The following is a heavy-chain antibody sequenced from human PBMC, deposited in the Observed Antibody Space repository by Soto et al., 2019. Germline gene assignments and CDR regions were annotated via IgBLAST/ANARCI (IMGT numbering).Heavy chain of an antibody. V-gene: IGHV4-39*02. CDR1: GGSISSSSYY. D-gene: IGHD6-13*01. CDR2: IYYSGST. Sequence: LSLTCTVSGGSISSSSYYWGWIRQPPGKGLEWIGSIYYSGSTYYNPSLKSRVTISVDTSKNQFSLKLSSVTAADTAVYYCAREEAAGGFSYYYYYGMDVWGQGTTVTVSS. J-gene: IGHJ6*02. CDR3: AREEAAGGFSYYYYYGMDV.